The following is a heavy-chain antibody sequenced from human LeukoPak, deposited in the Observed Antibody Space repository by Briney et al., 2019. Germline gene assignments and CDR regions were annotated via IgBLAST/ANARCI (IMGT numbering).Heavy chain of an antibody. CDR1: GFTFSSNG. J-gene: IGHJ3*02. D-gene: IGHD3-22*01. V-gene: IGHV3-7*01. CDR3: ARELDYYDSSGYYVDAFDI. Sequence: GGSLRLSCAASGFTFSSNGKSWVRQAPGKGMEGVANIKQDGSEKYYVDSVKGRFTISRDNAKNSLYLQMNSLRADDTAVYYCARELDYYDSSGYYVDAFDIWGQGTMVTVSS. CDR2: IKQDGSEK.